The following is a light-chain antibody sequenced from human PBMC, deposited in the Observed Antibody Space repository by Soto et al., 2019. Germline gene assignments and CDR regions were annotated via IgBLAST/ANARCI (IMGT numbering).Light chain of an antibody. CDR2: EVD. CDR1: YTDVGGYNR. J-gene: IGLJ3*02. CDR3: VSYIESSLTHWV. Sequence: QSVLTQPASVSGSPGQSITISCTGTYTDVGGYNRVSWYQHHAGKGPKMLIFEVDNRPPGISDRFSGSKSGDTASLTISDLQAEDEADYYCVSYIESSLTHWVFGGGTKVTVL. V-gene: IGLV2-14*01.